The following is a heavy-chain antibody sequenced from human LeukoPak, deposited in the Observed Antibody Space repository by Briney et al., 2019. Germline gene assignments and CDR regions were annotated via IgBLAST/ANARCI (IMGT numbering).Heavy chain of an antibody. CDR1: GFTFSGHW. Sequence: PGGSLRLSCAVSGFTFSGHWMRWVRQAPGKGLVWVSRIKNDGSSTFYADSVKGRFTISRDNAKNTLYLQMNSLRAEDTAVYYCARDPGGSLDYWGQGTLVTVSS. V-gene: IGHV3-74*01. CDR3: ARDPGGSLDY. D-gene: IGHD3-10*01. J-gene: IGHJ4*02. CDR2: IKNDGSST.